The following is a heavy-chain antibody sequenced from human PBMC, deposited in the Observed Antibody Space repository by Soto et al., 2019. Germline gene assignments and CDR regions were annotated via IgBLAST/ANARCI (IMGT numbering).Heavy chain of an antibody. CDR2: IYPGDSDT. CDR1: GYSFTSYW. J-gene: IGHJ6*03. CDR3: ARLVGYCSGGSCLPFYYYYYYYMDV. D-gene: IGHD2-15*01. V-gene: IGHV5-51*01. Sequence: PGESLKISCKGSGYSFTSYWIGWVRQMPGKGLEWMGIIYPGDSDTRYSPSFQGQVTISADKSISTAYLQWSSLKASDTAMYYCARLVGYCSGGSCLPFYYYYYYYMDVWGKGTTVTVSS.